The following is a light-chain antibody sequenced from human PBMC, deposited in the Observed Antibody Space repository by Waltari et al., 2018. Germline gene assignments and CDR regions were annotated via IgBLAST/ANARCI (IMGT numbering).Light chain of an antibody. CDR1: QSVSSTY. CDR2: DAS. CDR3: QQYGRSPTT. Sequence: LTQSPATLSLSPGESGSLSCRASQSVSSTYFAWYQQKPGQPPSLLIYDASKRATGIPDRFSGSVSGTDFTLTISRVEPEDFGVYYCQQYGRSPTTFGQGTKVEMK. J-gene: IGKJ1*01. V-gene: IGKV3-20*01.